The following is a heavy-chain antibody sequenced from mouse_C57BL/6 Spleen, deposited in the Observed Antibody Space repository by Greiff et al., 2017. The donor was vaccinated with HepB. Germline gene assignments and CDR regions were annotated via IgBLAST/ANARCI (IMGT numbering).Heavy chain of an antibody. D-gene: IGHD2-3*01. J-gene: IGHJ3*01. CDR2: SNPNNGGT. CDR1: GYTFTDYN. Sequence: VQLQQSGPELVQPGASVKIPCTASGYTFTDYNMDWVKQSHGKSLEWIGDSNPNNGGTTYNQRFKGKATLTVDKSSSTAYMDLRRLTSEDTAVYYCARRDGYYGFAYWGQGTLVTVSA. V-gene: IGHV1-18*01. CDR3: ARRDGYYGFAY.